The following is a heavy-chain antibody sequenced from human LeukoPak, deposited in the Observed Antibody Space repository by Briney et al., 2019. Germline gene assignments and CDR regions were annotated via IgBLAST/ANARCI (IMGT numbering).Heavy chain of an antibody. D-gene: IGHD3-22*01. CDR2: IYTSGRT. J-gene: IGHJ5*02. CDR1: GGSISSGRYY. Sequence: SETLSLTCTVSGGSISSGRYYWSWIRQPAGKGLEWIGRIYTSGRTNYNPSLKSRFTISVDTSKNQFSLKLSSVTAADTAVYYCARSPMAYYYDSSGYPAVNWFDPWGQGTLVTVSS. CDR3: ARSPMAYYYDSSGYPAVNWFDP. V-gene: IGHV4-61*02.